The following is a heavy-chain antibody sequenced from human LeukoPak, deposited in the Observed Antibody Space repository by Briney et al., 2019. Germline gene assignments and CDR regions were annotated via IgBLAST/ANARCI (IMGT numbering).Heavy chain of an antibody. V-gene: IGHV3-21*01. CDR1: EFTFSYW. Sequence: PGGSLRLSCAASEFTFSYWMSWVRQAPGKGLEWVSSISSGSSYIYYADSVKGRFTISRDNAKNSLYLQMNSLRAEDTAVYYCARVPPRIRGGTFDIWGQGTMVTVSS. J-gene: IGHJ3*02. CDR2: ISSGSSYI. CDR3: ARVPPRIRGGTFDI. D-gene: IGHD2-15*01.